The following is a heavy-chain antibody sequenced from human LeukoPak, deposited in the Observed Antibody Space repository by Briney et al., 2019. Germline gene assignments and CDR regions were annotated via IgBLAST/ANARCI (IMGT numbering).Heavy chain of an antibody. D-gene: IGHD6-25*01. CDR1: GGSICSYY. CDR3: ARAWRLPNFDY. J-gene: IGHJ4*02. Sequence: SETLSLTCTVSGGSICSYYWSWIRQPPGKGLEWIGYIYYSGSTNYNPSLKSRVTISVDTSKNQFSLKLSSVTAADTAVYYCARAWRLPNFDYWGQGTLVTVSS. CDR2: IYYSGST. V-gene: IGHV4-59*01.